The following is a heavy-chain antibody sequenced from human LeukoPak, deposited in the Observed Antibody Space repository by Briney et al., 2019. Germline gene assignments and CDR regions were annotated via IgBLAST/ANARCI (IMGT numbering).Heavy chain of an antibody. V-gene: IGHV3-11*04. CDR3: ARSDYVWGSYHDAFDI. Sequence: GGSLRLSCAASGFTFSDYYMSWIRQAPGKGLEWVSYISSSGSTIYYADSVKGRFTISRDNAKNSLYLQMNSLRAEDTAVYYCARSDYVWGSYHDAFDIWGQGTMVTVSS. CDR2: ISSSGSTI. D-gene: IGHD3-16*02. J-gene: IGHJ3*02. CDR1: GFTFSDYY.